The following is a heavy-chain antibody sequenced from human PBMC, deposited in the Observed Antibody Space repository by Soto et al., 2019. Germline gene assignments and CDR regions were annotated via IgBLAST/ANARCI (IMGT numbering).Heavy chain of an antibody. CDR3: ARASRLKYYDILTGYYNAPLVDYYMEV. V-gene: IGHV3-21*01. Sequence: PGGSLRLSCAASGFTFSSYSMNWVRQAPGKGLEWVSSISSSSSYIYYADSVKGRFTISRDNAKNSLYLQMNSLRAEDTAVYYCARASRLKYYDILTGYYNAPLVDYYMEVWGKGTTVTVSS. D-gene: IGHD3-9*01. CDR1: GFTFSSYS. CDR2: ISSSSSYI. J-gene: IGHJ6*03.